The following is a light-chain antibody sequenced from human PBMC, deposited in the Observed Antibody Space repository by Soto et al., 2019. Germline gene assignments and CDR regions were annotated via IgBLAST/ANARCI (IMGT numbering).Light chain of an antibody. Sequence: DTQMTQSPSTLSASVGDRVAITCRASQSISTYLAWYRQKPGKAPKLLIYDASNLETGVPSRFSGSGSGTDFTFTISRLQPEDIAPYYCQQYENIPNFGQGTRLEI. V-gene: IGKV1-33*01. CDR1: QSISTY. CDR2: DAS. CDR3: QQYENIPN. J-gene: IGKJ5*01.